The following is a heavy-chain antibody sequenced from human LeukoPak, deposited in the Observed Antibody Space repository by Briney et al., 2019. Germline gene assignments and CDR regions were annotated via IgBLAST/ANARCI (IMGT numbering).Heavy chain of an antibody. CDR1: GFTFDDYG. J-gene: IGHJ4*02. CDR2: LSWNSGSI. D-gene: IGHD3-22*01. CDR3: ARERDSNYYDSSGYYPPSFFDY. V-gene: IGHV3-9*01. Sequence: PGGSLRLSCAASGFTFDDYGMHWVRLIPGKGLEWVSGLSWNSGSIGYADSVKGRFTISRDNAKNSLYLQMNSLRAEDTAVYYCARERDSNYYDSSGYYPPSFFDYWGQGTLVTVSS.